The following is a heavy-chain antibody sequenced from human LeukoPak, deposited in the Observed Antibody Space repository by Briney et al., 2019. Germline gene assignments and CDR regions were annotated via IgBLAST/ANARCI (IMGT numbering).Heavy chain of an antibody. Sequence: PGGSLRLSCAASGFTISSYSMNWVRQAPGKGLEWVSYISSGAYTIYYADSVKGRFTISRDNAKNSLYLQMNSLRAEDTAVYYCARFKGSGYYSLDYWGQGTLVTVSS. V-gene: IGHV3-48*01. J-gene: IGHJ4*02. CDR2: ISSGAYTI. CDR1: GFTISSYS. CDR3: ARFKGSGYYSLDY. D-gene: IGHD3-3*01.